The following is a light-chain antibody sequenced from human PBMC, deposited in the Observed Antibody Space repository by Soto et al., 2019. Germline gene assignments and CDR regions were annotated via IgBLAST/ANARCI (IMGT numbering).Light chain of an antibody. CDR2: GAS. J-gene: IGKJ3*01. CDR1: QSVSSSY. Sequence: EIVLTQSPGTLSLSPGERATLSCRASQSVSSSYLAWYQQKPGQAPRLLIYGASSRATGIPDRFSGSGSGTDFTHAISRLEREDVAVYYCQQYGSSSFTFGPGTKVDIK. CDR3: QQYGSSSFT. V-gene: IGKV3-20*01.